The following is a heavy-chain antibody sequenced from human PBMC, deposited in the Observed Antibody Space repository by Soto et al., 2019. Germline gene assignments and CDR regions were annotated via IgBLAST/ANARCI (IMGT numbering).Heavy chain of an antibody. D-gene: IGHD1-1*01. CDR3: ARTGTTHY. CDR2: ISYDGSQK. V-gene: IGHV3-30*04. J-gene: IGHJ4*02. Sequence: GGSLRLSCAASGFTFSSYAMHWVRQAPGKGLEWVAVISYDGSQKYYAESVRGRFTISRDNAKNLLYLEMKYLSAEDTALYYCARTGTTHYWGQGTLVTVSS. CDR1: GFTFSSYA.